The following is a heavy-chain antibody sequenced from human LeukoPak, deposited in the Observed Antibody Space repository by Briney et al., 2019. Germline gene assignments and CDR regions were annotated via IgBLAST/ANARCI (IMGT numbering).Heavy chain of an antibody. Sequence: ASVKVSCKASGYTFTSYGISWVRQAPGQGLEWMGWISAYNGNTNYAQKLQGRVTITADESTSTAYMELSSLRSEDTAVYYCAVAITMIVVETHAFDIWGQGTMVTVSS. CDR1: GYTFTSYG. CDR2: ISAYNGNT. V-gene: IGHV1-18*01. CDR3: AVAITMIVVETHAFDI. J-gene: IGHJ3*02. D-gene: IGHD3-22*01.